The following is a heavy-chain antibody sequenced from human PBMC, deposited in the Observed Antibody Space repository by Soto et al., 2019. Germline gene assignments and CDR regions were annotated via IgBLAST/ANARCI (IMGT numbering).Heavy chain of an antibody. CDR3: ATYTVGEGGRGY. CDR1: GGSMRGQH. V-gene: IGHV4-4*09. J-gene: IGHJ4*02. D-gene: IGHD3-16*01. CDR2: HHSDST. Sequence: QVQLRDSGPGLVKPSETLSLTCTVSGGSMRGQHWSWIRQPPGKGLEWIGHHSDSTNYNPSLKSRSTISADTPKNQFSLKLSSVTAADPAVYYCATYTVGEGGRGYWGQGTLVTVSS.